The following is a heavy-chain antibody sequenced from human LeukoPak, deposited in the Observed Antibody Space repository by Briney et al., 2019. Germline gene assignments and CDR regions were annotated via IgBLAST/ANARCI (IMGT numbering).Heavy chain of an antibody. V-gene: IGHV5-51*01. D-gene: IGHD3-3*01. CDR3: ARSGYEFWSGYFGPSYYYGMDV. Sequence: GESLQISLKGSGYSFTSYWIGWVRPVPGKGTEWIGIIYSCESDTRYSPSLQGQVTISADKSISTAYLQWSSLKASDTAMYYCARSGYEFWSGYFGPSYYYGMDVWGQGTTVTVSS. CDR1: GYSFTSYW. CDR2: IYSCESDT. J-gene: IGHJ6*02.